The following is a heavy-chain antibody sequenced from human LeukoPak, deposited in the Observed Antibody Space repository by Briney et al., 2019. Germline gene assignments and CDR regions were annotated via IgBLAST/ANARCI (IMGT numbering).Heavy chain of an antibody. CDR3: VSFYETY. CDR2: INSDGSWT. V-gene: IGHV3-74*01. Sequence: GGYLRLSCAASGSYWMHWVRQAPGKGLVWVSHINSDGSWTSYADSVKGRFTISKDNAKNTVYLQMNNLRAEDTAVYYCVSFYETYWGRGTLVTVSS. J-gene: IGHJ4*02. D-gene: IGHD2/OR15-2a*01. CDR1: GSYW.